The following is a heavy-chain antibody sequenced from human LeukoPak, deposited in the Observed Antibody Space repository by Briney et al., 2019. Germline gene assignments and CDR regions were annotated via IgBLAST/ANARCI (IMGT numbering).Heavy chain of an antibody. CDR3: ASSRSGLFPH. V-gene: IGHV3-30-3*01. J-gene: IGHJ4*02. CDR2: IPYDGSNK. Sequence: PGRSLRLSCAASGFTFSSYAMHWVRQAPGKGLEWVAIIPYDGSNKYYADSVKGRFTISRDNTKNTLYLQMNSLRAEDTAVYYCASSRSGLFPHWGQGTLVTVSS. CDR1: GFTFSSYA. D-gene: IGHD1-26*01.